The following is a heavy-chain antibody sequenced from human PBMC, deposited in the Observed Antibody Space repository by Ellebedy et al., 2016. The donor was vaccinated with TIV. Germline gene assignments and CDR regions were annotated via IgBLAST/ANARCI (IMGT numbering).Heavy chain of an antibody. CDR1: GYSFSNYY. D-gene: IGHD5-18*01. Sequence: AASVKVSCKASGYSFSNYYMHWVRQAPVQGLEWMGIINPNDDTKYYTQNFQGRVTVTRDTSANTVYMELSSLRSEDTAVYYCARGRGYSFDVCDVWGQGTMVAVS. V-gene: IGHV1-46*01. CDR2: INPNDDTK. CDR3: ARGRGYSFDVCDV. J-gene: IGHJ3*01.